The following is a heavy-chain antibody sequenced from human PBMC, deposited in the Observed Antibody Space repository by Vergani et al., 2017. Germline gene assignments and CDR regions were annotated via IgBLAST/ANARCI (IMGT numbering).Heavy chain of an antibody. CDR2: IIPIFGTA. Sequence: QVQLVQSGAEVKKPGSSVKVSCKASGGTFSSYAISWVRQAPGQGLEWMGGIIPIFGTANYAQKFQGRVTITADESTSTAYMELSSLRSEDTAVYYCAGSMVRGVTRPLRYNWFDPWGQGTLVTVSS. D-gene: IGHD3-10*01. CDR3: AGSMVRGVTRPLRYNWFDP. V-gene: IGHV1-69*01. J-gene: IGHJ5*02. CDR1: GGTFSSYA.